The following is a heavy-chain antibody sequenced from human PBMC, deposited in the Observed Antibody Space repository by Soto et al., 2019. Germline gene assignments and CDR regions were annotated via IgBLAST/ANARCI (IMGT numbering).Heavy chain of an antibody. J-gene: IGHJ4*02. CDR3: TTSNGHLDN. V-gene: IGHV3-48*01. Sequence: GGSLRLSCAASGFNFSPYSMNWVRQTPGKRLEWLSYITGGSETISYADSVRGRFTISRDNAKTSVYLQLNRLRPEDTAIYFCTTSNGHLDNWGRGTLVTVSS. CDR2: ITGGSETI. D-gene: IGHD3-22*01. CDR1: GFNFSPYS.